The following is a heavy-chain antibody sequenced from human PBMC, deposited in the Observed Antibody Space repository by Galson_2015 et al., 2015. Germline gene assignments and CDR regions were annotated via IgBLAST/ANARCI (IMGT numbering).Heavy chain of an antibody. Sequence: SVKVSCKASGGTFSSYAISWVRQAPGQGLEWMGGIIPIFGTANYAQKFQGRVAITADESTSTAYMELSSLRSEDTAVYYCARDRYSSSIYDCWGQGTLVTVSS. J-gene: IGHJ4*02. CDR1: GGTFSSYA. D-gene: IGHD6-13*01. CDR2: IIPIFGTA. CDR3: ARDRYSSSIYDC. V-gene: IGHV1-69*13.